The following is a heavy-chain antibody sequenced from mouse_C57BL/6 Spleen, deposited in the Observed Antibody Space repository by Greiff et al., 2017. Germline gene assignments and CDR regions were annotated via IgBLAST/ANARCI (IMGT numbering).Heavy chain of an antibody. CDR2: ISDGGSYT. CDR1: GFTFSSYA. V-gene: IGHV5-4*01. J-gene: IGHJ4*01. D-gene: IGHD1-1*01. CDR3: ARDCYYGSSYAMDY. Sequence: EVQLVESGGGLVKPGGSLKLSCAASGFTFSSYAMSWVRQTPEKRLEWVATISDGGSYTYYPDNVKGRFTISRDNAKNNLYLQMSHLKSEDTAMYYCARDCYYGSSYAMDYWGQGTSVTVSS.